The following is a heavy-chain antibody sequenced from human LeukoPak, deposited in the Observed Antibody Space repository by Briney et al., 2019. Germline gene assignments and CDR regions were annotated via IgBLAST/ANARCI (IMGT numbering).Heavy chain of an antibody. CDR1: GFTFSSYA. D-gene: IGHD2/OR15-2a*01. J-gene: IGHJ4*02. CDR3: AKDGPNFLT. CDR2: ISYDGSNK. Sequence: GGSLRLSCAASGFTFSSYAMHWVRQAPGKGLEWVAVISYDGSNKYYADSVKGRFTISRDNSKNTLYLQMNSLRAEDTAVYYCAKDGPNFLTWGQGTLVTVSS. V-gene: IGHV3-30*04.